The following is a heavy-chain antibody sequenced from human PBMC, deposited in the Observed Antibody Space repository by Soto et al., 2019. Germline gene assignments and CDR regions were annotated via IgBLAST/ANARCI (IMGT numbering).Heavy chain of an antibody. CDR3: AKTRGYSSGWYEDY. V-gene: IGHV4-4*02. CDR1: GGSISSSNW. D-gene: IGHD6-19*01. Sequence: QVQLQESGPGLVKPSGTLSLTCAVSGGSISSSNWWSWVRQPPGKGLEWIGEIYHSGSTNYNPSLTSRATISVDKAKNQFSLKLSSVTAADTAVYYCAKTRGYSSGWYEDYWGQGTLVTVSS. CDR2: IYHSGST. J-gene: IGHJ4*02.